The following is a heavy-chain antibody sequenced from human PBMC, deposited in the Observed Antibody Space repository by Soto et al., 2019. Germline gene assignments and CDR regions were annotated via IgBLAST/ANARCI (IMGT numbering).Heavy chain of an antibody. D-gene: IGHD3-10*01. J-gene: IGHJ4*02. V-gene: IGHV1-69*13. CDR1: GGTFSSYA. Sequence: SVKVSCKASGGTFSSYAISWVRQAPGQGLEWMGGIIPIFGTANYAQKFQGRVTITADESTSTAYMELSSLRSEDTAVYYCARVDTPGYYYGSGRYYSEFFFDCRGRGPLVAVSS. CDR2: IIPIFGTA. CDR3: ARVDTPGYYYGSGRYYSEFFFDC.